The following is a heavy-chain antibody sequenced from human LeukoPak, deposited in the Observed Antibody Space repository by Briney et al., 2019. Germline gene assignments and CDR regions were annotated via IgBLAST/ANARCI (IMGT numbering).Heavy chain of an antibody. J-gene: IGHJ3*02. D-gene: IGHD1-1*01. V-gene: IGHV1-69*04. CDR1: GYTFTSYG. CDR2: IIPILGIA. Sequence: SVKVSCKASGYTFTSYGISWVRQAPGQGLEWMGRIIPILGIANYAQKFQGRVTITADKSTSTAYMELSSLRSEDTAVYYCARAGKGYLDAFDIWGQGTMVTVSS. CDR3: ARAGKGYLDAFDI.